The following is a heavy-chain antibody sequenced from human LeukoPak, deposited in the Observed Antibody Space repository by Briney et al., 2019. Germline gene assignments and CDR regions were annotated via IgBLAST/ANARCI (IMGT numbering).Heavy chain of an antibody. V-gene: IGHV4-34*01. CDR2: TNHSGST. D-gene: IGHD3-9*01. CDR3: ARDSFHYDIVTGYYNGPFDY. CDR1: GESFSGYY. J-gene: IGHJ4*02. Sequence: SETLSLTCAVYGESFSGYYWSWIRQPPGKGLEWIGETNHSGSTNYNPSLKSRVTISVETSKNQFSLKLRSVTAADTAVYYCARDSFHYDIVTGYYNGPFDYWGQGTLVTVSS.